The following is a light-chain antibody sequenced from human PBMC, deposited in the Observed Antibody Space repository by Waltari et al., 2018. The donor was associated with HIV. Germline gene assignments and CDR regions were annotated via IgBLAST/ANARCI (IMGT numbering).Light chain of an antibody. CDR2: EVN. J-gene: IGLJ1*01. CDR1: SSDVGGYNY. V-gene: IGLV2-8*01. CDR3: SSYAGSDSPYV. Sequence: QSALTQPPSASGSPGQSVTIFCTGTSSDVGGYNYVSWYQQHPDKAPKLIIFEVNKRPPGVPDRFSGSKSGNPASLTVSGLQAEDEADYYCSSYAGSDSPYVFGSGTTVTVL.